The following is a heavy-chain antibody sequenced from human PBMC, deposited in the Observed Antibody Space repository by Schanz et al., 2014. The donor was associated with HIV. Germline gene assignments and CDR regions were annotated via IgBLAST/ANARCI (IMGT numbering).Heavy chain of an antibody. D-gene: IGHD6-19*01. J-gene: IGHJ6*02. CDR2: ISYDGNNK. CDR1: GFTFRIYG. V-gene: IGHV3-30*03. CDR3: AWKGSGWNEGMDV. Sequence: QVQLVESGGGVVQPGRSLRLSCAASGFTFRIYGMHRVRQPPGKGLEWVAVISYDGNNKYYADSVKGRFTISRDNAKNSLYLQMNSLRAEDTAVYYCAWKGSGWNEGMDVWGQGTEVTVSS.